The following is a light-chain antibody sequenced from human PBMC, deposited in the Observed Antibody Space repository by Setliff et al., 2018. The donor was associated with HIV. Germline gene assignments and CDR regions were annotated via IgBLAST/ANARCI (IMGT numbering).Light chain of an antibody. V-gene: IGLV2-14*01. J-gene: IGLJ1*01. Sequence: QSALTQPASVSGSPGQSITISCTGTSSDVGGNNYVSWYQQLPGKAPQLIIYEVTVRPSGVSDRYSGSKSANTASLTISGLQAEDEGDYYCCSYAITNTLPFGTGTKVTVL. CDR1: SSDVGGNNY. CDR2: EVT. CDR3: CSYAITNTLP.